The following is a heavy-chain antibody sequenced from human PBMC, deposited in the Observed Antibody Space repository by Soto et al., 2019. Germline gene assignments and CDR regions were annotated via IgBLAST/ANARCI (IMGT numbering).Heavy chain of an antibody. CDR1: GGSLSGYY. CDR3: ARVGMAFYYYYGMDV. D-gene: IGHD1-20*01. CDR2: INHSGST. V-gene: IGHV4-34*01. J-gene: IGHJ6*02. Sequence: ETLSLTCAVYGGSLSGYYWSWIRQPPGKGLELIGEINHSGSTNYTPSLKSRVTISVDTSKNQFSLKMSSVTAADTAVYYCARVGMAFYYYYGMDVWGQGTTVTVSS.